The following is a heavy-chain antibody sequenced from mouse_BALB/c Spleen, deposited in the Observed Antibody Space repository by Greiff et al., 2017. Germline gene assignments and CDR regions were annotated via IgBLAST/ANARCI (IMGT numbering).Heavy chain of an antibody. CDR3: ARSGYDYGYAMDY. CDR1: GYTFTSYW. Sequence: QVQLQQPGAELVKPGAPVKLSCKASGYTFTSYWMNWVKQRPGRGLEWIGRIDPSDSETHYNQKFKDKATLTVDKSSSTAYIQLSSLTSEDSAVYYCARSGYDYGYAMDYWGQGTSVTVSS. V-gene: IGHV1-69*02. J-gene: IGHJ4*01. D-gene: IGHD2-4*01. CDR2: IDPSDSET.